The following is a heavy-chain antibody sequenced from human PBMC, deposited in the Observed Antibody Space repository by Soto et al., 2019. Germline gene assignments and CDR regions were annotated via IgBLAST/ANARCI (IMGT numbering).Heavy chain of an antibody. V-gene: IGHV1-3*01. CDR2: INAGNGNT. CDR1: GYTFTSYA. CDR3: ARDLGGWPDY. J-gene: IGHJ4*02. Sequence: QVQLVQSGAEVKKPGASVKVSCKASGYTFTSYAIHWVRQAPGQRLEWMGWINAGNGNTKYSQKYQERVTITRDTSASPGYMEVSSLRSEDRAVYYCARDLGGWPDYWGQGTLVTVSS. D-gene: IGHD6-19*01.